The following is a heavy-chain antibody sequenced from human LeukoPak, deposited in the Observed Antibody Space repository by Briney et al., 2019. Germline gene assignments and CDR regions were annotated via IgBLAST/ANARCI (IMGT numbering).Heavy chain of an antibody. Sequence: GGSLRLSCAASGFTFSNYAMSWVRQAPGKGLECVSTISGSGGGTNYADSVKGRFAISRDNSKNTLYLQMNSLRAEDTAVYYCAKSAVVRGTTGTFDYWGQGTLVTVSS. CDR1: GFTFSNYA. J-gene: IGHJ4*02. CDR2: ISGSGGGT. V-gene: IGHV3-23*01. D-gene: IGHD3-10*01. CDR3: AKSAVVRGTTGTFDY.